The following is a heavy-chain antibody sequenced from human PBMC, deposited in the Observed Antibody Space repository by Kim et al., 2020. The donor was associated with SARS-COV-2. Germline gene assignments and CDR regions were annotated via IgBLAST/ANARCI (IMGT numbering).Heavy chain of an antibody. D-gene: IGHD2-2*02. CDR2: IIPIFGTA. CDR3: ARDRGYCSSTSCYTGDY. J-gene: IGHJ4*02. CDR1: GGTFSSYA. Sequence: SVKVSCKASGGTFSSYAISWVRQAPGQGLEWMGGIIPIFGTANYAQKFQGRVTITADESTSTAYMELSSLRSEDTAVYYCARDRGYCSSTSCYTGDYWGQGTLVTVSS. V-gene: IGHV1-69*13.